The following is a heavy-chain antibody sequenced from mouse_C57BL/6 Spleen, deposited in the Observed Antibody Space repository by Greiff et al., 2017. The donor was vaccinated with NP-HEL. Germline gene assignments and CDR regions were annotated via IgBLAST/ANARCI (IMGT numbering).Heavy chain of an antibody. Sequence: QVQLQQPGAELVKPGASVKMSCKASGYTFTSYWITWVKQRPGQGLEWIGDIYPGSGSTNYNEKFKSKATLTVDTSSSTAYMQLSSLTTEGSAVYYCAREDDYYGSSYVYFDYWGQGTTLTGSS. CDR1: GYTFTSYW. J-gene: IGHJ2*01. V-gene: IGHV1-55*01. D-gene: IGHD1-1*01. CDR2: IYPGSGST. CDR3: AREDDYYGSSYVYFDY.